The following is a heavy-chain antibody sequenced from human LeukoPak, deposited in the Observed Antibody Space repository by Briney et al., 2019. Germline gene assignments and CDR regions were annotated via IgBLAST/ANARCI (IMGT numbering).Heavy chain of an antibody. J-gene: IGHJ6*03. V-gene: IGHV3-30*02. CDR1: GFTFSSYG. CDR3: ARGVQLERPPAYYYYYMDV. CDR2: IRYDGSNK. D-gene: IGHD1-1*01. Sequence: GGSLRLSCAASGFTFSSYGMHWVRQAPGKGLEWVAFIRYDGSNKYYADSVKGQFTISRDNSKNTLYLQMNSLRAEDTAVYYCARGVQLERPPAYYYYYMDVWGKGTTVTVSS.